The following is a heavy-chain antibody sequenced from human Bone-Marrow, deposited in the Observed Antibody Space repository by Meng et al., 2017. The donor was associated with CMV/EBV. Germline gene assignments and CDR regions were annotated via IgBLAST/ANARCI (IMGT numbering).Heavy chain of an antibody. V-gene: IGHV4-59*01. CDR2: IYYSWST. Sequence: SETLSLTCTVSGGSISSYYWSWIRQPPGKGLEWIGYIYYSWSTNYNPSLKSQVTISVDTSKNQFSLKLISLTAADTAVYYSARTSPIFGVVTLDYWGQGTLVTVSS. J-gene: IGHJ4*02. D-gene: IGHD3-3*01. CDR3: ARTSPIFGVVTLDY. CDR1: GGSISSYY.